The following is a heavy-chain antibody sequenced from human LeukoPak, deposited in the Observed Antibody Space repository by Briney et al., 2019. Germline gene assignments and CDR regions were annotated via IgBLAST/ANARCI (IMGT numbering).Heavy chain of an antibody. CDR2: INHSGSTT. D-gene: IGHD3-10*01. J-gene: IGHJ4*02. CDR3: ARRRWGYGSGSYDY. Sequence: SETLSLTCAVYGGSFSDYYWSWIRQPPGKGLEWIGEINHSGSTTNYNPSLKNRVTISVDTSKKQFSLKLSSVTAADTAVYYCARRRWGYGSGSYDYWGQGTLVTVSS. CDR1: GGSFSDYY. V-gene: IGHV4-34*01.